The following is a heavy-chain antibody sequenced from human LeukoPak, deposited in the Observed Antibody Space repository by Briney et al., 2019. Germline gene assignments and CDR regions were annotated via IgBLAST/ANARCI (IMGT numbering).Heavy chain of an antibody. V-gene: IGHV1-8*01. D-gene: IGHD5-18*01. CDR2: MNPINGNT. CDR3: GRTPREWGYNH. CDR1: GYTFTSYD. Sequence: ASVRVSCKASGYTFTSYDINWVRQATGQGLEWMGWMNPINGNTGYAQKFQGRVTMTRDTSIRTAYMELSSLRSDDTAVYYCGRTPREWGYNHWGQGTLVTVSS. J-gene: IGHJ5*02.